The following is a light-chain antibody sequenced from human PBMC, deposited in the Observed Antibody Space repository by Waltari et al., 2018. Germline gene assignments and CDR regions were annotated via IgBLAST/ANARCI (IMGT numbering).Light chain of an antibody. CDR1: SSDVGGYNY. J-gene: IGLJ3*02. V-gene: IGLV2-11*01. CDR2: DVT. Sequence: QSALTQPRSVSGSPGQSVTISCTGTSSDVGGYNYVSWYQQHPGKAPKLMIYDVTKRPSGVPDLFFISKAGNTASLTISGLQAEDEADYYCCSYAGSYTLVFGGGTKLTVL. CDR3: CSYAGSYTLV.